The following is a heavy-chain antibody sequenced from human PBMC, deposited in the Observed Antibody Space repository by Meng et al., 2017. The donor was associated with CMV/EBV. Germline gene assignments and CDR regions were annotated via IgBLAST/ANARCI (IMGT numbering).Heavy chain of an antibody. D-gene: IGHD2-2*01. CDR2: FTHRGST. J-gene: IGHJ3*02. CDR3: ARVLPAALYAFDI. V-gene: IGHV4-34*01. CDR1: GGSFSSYY. Sequence: GSLRLSCTVYGGSFSSYYGNWIRQPPGKGLEWIGEFTHRGSTNYNPSLKSGVTISLNTSKNQFSLELTSVTAADTAVYYCARVLPAALYAFDIWGQGTMVTVSS.